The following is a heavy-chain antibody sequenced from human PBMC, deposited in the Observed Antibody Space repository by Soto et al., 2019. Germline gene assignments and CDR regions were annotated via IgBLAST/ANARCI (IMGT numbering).Heavy chain of an antibody. Sequence: QVQLQESGPGLVKPSETLSLTCTVSGDAVSSTKYYWSWIRQPPGKGLEWIGYIYYSESTNYNPSLKSRVTLSVDTSKNQFSLQLTSVTAADTAVYFCARDYREIDYAGNFYYFGLDVWGQGTTVTVSS. CDR1: GDAVSSTKYY. CDR3: ARDYREIDYAGNFYYFGLDV. D-gene: IGHD4-17*01. CDR2: IYYSEST. J-gene: IGHJ6*02. V-gene: IGHV4-61*01.